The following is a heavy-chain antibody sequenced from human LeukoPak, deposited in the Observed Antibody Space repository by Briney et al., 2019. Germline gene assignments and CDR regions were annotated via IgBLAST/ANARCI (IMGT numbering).Heavy chain of an antibody. Sequence: PGGSLRLSCAASGFTVSSTYMSWVRQAPGKGLEWVSVTYTGGNSYYADSVKGRFIISRDISKNTLYLQMNSLRAEDSALYYCARGGRGSAAVVAPRSFDIWGQGTMVTVSS. V-gene: IGHV3-53*01. CDR1: GFTVSSTY. D-gene: IGHD3-22*01. J-gene: IGHJ3*02. CDR3: ARGGRGSAAVVAPRSFDI. CDR2: TYTGGNS.